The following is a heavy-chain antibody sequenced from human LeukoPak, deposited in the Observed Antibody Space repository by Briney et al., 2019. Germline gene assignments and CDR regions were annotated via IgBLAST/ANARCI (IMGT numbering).Heavy chain of an antibody. V-gene: IGHV4-34*01. CDR1: GGSFSCYY. CDR3: ARGRVTLGLAY. Sequence: SETLSLTCAVYGGSFSCYYWSWLRQPPGKGLEWIGEINHSGSTNYNPSLKSRVTISVDTSKNQFSLKLSSVTAADTAVYYCARGRVTLGLAYWGQGTLVTVSS. CDR2: INHSGST. J-gene: IGHJ4*02. D-gene: IGHD3-10*01.